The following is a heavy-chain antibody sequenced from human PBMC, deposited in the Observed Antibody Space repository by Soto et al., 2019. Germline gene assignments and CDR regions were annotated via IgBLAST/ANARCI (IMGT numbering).Heavy chain of an antibody. Sequence: ASVKVSCKASGYTFTTYGLSWVRQAPGQGLEWMGWISAYNGDTNYAQKFQGRVTMTTDTSTSTAYMELRSLRSDDTAVYYCARDRSGWVFQDWGQGTLVTVSS. CDR1: GYTFTTYG. D-gene: IGHD6-25*01. CDR2: ISAYNGDT. J-gene: IGHJ1*01. V-gene: IGHV1-18*01. CDR3: ARDRSGWVFQD.